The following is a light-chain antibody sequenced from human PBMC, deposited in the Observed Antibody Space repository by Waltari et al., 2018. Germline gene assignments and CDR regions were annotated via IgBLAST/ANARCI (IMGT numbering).Light chain of an antibody. J-gene: IGLJ3*02. CDR3: AAWDDSLSTWV. CDR2: RNN. Sequence: QSVLTQPPSASGTPGQRVAISCSGSSSNIGSNFVYWYQQLPGTAPDLLIYRNNQLPSGVPVRISGSKSGTSASLAVSGIRSEDEADFYCAAWDDSLSTWVFGGGTKLTVL. V-gene: IGLV1-47*01. CDR1: SSNIGSNF.